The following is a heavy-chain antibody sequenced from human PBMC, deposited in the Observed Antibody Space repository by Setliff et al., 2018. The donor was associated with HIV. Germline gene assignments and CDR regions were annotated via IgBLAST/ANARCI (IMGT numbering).Heavy chain of an antibody. D-gene: IGHD4-4*01. J-gene: IGHJ4*02. CDR1: GHSISSAYY. Sequence: SETLSLTCAVSGHSISSAYYWGWIRQPPGKGLELIVVLSDIGSTFHNPSLKSRATISVDTSNNQFSLRLSSVTAADTAVYYCATVRGDDPKTYPNFDYWGQGVLVTVSS. V-gene: IGHV4-38-2*01. CDR3: ATVRGDDPKTYPNFDY. CDR2: LSDIGST.